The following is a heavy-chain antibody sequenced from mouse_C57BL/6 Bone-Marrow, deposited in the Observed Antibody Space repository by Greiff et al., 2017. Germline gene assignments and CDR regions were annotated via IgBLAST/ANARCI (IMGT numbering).Heavy chain of an antibody. CDR2: IYPGSGST. V-gene: IGHV1-55*01. J-gene: IGHJ2*01. D-gene: IGHD2-3*01. CDR3: ARWLRWLLLYYFNG. CDR1: GYTFTSYW. Sequence: QVQLQQPGAELVKPGASVKMSCKASGYTFTSYWITWVKQRPGQGLEWIGDIYPGSGSTNYNEKFKSKATLTVDTSSSPAYMQLSSLTSEDSAVYYCARWLRWLLLYYFNGGGQGNTLTVSS.